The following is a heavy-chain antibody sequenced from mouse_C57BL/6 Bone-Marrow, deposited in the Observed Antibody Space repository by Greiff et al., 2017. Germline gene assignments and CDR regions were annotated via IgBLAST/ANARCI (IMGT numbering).Heavy chain of an antibody. CDR2: IDPETGGT. CDR1: GYTFTDYE. CDR3: TRWTNGERRD. Sequence: VQLQQSGAELVRPGASVTLSCKASGYTFTDYEMHWVKQTPVHGLEWIGAIDPETGGTAYNQKFRGKAILTADKPASTAYMELRSLTAEDSAVYYWTRWTNGERRDWGQGTTLTVAS. J-gene: IGHJ2*01. V-gene: IGHV1-15*01.